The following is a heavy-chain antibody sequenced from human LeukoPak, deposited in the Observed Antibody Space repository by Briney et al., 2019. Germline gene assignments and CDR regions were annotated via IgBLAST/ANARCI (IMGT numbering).Heavy chain of an antibody. CDR2: INHSGST. V-gene: IGHV4-34*01. J-gene: IGHJ4*02. CDR3: ARSFNGAYDY. Sequence: SETLSLTCAVYGGSFSGYYWSWIRQPPRKGLEWIGEINHSGSTNYNPSLKSRVTISVDTSKNQFSLKLSSVTAADTAVYYCARSFNGAYDYWGQGTLVTVSS. D-gene: IGHD2-8*01. CDR1: GGSFSGYY.